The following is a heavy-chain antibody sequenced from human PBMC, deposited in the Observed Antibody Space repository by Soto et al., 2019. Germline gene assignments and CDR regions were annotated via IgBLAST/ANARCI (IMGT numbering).Heavy chain of an antibody. V-gene: IGHV4-34*01. CDR1: GGSFSCYY. Sequence: SETMSLTCAVYGGSFSCYYLSWIRQPPGKGLEWIGEINHSGSTNYNPSLKSRVTISVDTSKNQFSLKLSSVTAADTAVYYCARGNGFWSGYYVRGNFDYWGQGTLVTVSS. CDR2: INHSGST. J-gene: IGHJ4*02. CDR3: ARGNGFWSGYYVRGNFDY. D-gene: IGHD3-3*01.